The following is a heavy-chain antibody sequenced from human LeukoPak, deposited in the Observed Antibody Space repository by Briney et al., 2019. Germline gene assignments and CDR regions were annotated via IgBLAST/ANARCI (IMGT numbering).Heavy chain of an antibody. CDR3: ARYSGSYLGGSSEKFDY. Sequence: GASVKVSCKASGYTFTSYGISWVRQAPGQGLEWMGWISAYNGNTNYAQKLQGRVTMTTDTSTSTAYMELRSLRSDDTAVYYCARYSGSYLGGSSEKFDYWGQGTLVTVSS. V-gene: IGHV1-18*01. D-gene: IGHD1-26*01. CDR1: GYTFTSYG. J-gene: IGHJ4*02. CDR2: ISAYNGNT.